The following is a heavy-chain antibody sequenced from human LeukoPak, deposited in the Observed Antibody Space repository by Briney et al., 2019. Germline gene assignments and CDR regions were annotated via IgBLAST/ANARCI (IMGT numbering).Heavy chain of an antibody. Sequence: GGSLRLSCAASGFTFSNYWMHWVRQAPGKGPVWVSRINSDGNITTYADSVKGRFAFSRDNAENALYLEMNSLRAEDTAVYHCARELSGSSSRHFDYWGQGTLVTVSS. CDR3: ARELSGSSSRHFDY. V-gene: IGHV3-74*01. CDR2: INSDGNIT. J-gene: IGHJ4*02. D-gene: IGHD6-13*01. CDR1: GFTFSNYW.